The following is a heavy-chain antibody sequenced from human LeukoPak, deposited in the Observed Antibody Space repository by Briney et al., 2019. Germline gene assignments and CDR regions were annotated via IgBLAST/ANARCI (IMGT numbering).Heavy chain of an antibody. CDR1: GYTFTGYY. CDR3: ARVSRPNYYYYYMDV. Sequence: ASVNVSCKASGYTFTGYYMHWVRQAPGQGLEWMGWINPNSGGTNYAQKFQGRVTMTRDTSISTAYMELSRLRSDDTAVYYCARVSRPNYYYYYMDVWGKGTTVTVSS. V-gene: IGHV1-2*02. J-gene: IGHJ6*03. CDR2: INPNSGGT.